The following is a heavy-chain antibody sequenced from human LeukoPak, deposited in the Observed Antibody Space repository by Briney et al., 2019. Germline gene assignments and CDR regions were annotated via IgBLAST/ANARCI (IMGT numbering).Heavy chain of an antibody. CDR1: GCTFSSYA. CDR2: ISGSGGST. J-gene: IGHJ4*02. V-gene: IGHV3-23*01. Sequence: GGSLRLSCAASGCTFSSYAMSWVRQAPGKGLEWVSGISGSGGSTDYADSVKGRFTISRDNSKNTLYLQMNSLRAEDTAVYYCAKDKIVGAIVRFDYWGQGTLVTVSS. D-gene: IGHD1-26*01. CDR3: AKDKIVGAIVRFDY.